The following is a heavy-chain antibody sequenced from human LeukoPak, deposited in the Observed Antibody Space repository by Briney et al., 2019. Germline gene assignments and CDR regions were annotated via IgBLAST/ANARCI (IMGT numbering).Heavy chain of an antibody. J-gene: IGHJ4*02. CDR1: GGSLSGYY. CDR2: INHSGST. V-gene: IGHV4-34*01. Sequence: SDTLSLTCAVYGGSLSGYYWSWIRQPPGKGLEWIGEINHSGSTNYNPSLKSRVTISVDTSKNQFSLKLSSVTAADTAVYYCAIGIAVAGTYFDYWGQGTLVTVSS. D-gene: IGHD6-19*01. CDR3: AIGIAVAGTYFDY.